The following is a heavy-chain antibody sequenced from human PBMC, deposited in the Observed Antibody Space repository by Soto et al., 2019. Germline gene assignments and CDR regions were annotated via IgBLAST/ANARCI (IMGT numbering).Heavy chain of an antibody. CDR3: ARDFEGDNDAFDI. Sequence: QVQLVESGGGVVQPGRSLRLSCAASGFTLSSYAMHWVRQAPGKGLEWVAVISYDGSNKYYADSVKGRFTISRDNSKNTLYLQMNSLRAEDTAVYYCARDFEGDNDAFDIWGQGTMVTVSS. D-gene: IGHD2-15*01. CDR1: GFTLSSYA. V-gene: IGHV3-30-3*01. CDR2: ISYDGSNK. J-gene: IGHJ3*02.